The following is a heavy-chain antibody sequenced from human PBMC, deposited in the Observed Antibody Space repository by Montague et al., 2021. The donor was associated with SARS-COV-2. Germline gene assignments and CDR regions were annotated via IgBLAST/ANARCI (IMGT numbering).Heavy chain of an antibody. D-gene: IGHD3-22*01. Sequence: SETLSLTCAVYGGSVSDYYWSWIRLPPGKGLEWIGEINHSGSTNYNPSLKSRVTTSVDTSKNQFSLKLTSVTAADTAVYHCERGPRITMIVVVITDIWFDPWGQGTLVTVSS. J-gene: IGHJ5*02. CDR1: GGSVSDYY. CDR3: ERGPRITMIVVVITDIWFDP. V-gene: IGHV4-34*01. CDR2: INHSGST.